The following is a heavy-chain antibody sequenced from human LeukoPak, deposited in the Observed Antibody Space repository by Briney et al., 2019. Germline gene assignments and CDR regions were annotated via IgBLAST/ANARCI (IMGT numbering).Heavy chain of an antibody. CDR3: ARDKGGMVPFDH. Sequence: PGGSLRLSCEASGFTFGTFWMSWVRQAPGKGLEWVANINQGGETDYVDSVKGRFTIVRDDSKNLLYLQMNSLRPEDTAMYFCARDKGGMVPFDHWGQGTLVTVSS. D-gene: IGHD3-10*01. V-gene: IGHV3-7*01. J-gene: IGHJ4*02. CDR1: GFTFGTFW. CDR2: INQGGET.